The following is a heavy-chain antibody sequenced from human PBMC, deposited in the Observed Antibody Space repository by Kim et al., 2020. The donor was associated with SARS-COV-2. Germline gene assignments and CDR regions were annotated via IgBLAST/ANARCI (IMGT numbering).Heavy chain of an antibody. D-gene: IGHD3-10*01. J-gene: IGHJ4*02. Sequence: YYADSLKVRFTSSRDNAKNTLSLQMNSLRVEDTAIYYCARGVVRGVTAPDYWGQGTLVTVSS. CDR3: ARGVVRGVTAPDY. V-gene: IGHV3-66*01.